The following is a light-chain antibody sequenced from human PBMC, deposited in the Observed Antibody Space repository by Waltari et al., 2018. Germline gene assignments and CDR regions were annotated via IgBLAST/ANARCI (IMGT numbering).Light chain of an antibody. V-gene: IGKV1-39*01. CDR3: QQSFRTPYT. CDR2: VAS. CDR1: QSITDH. J-gene: IGKJ2*01. Sequence: DIQMSQSPSSLSLPVGDRVTIACRARQSITDHLNWYQQKPGEAPKLLIYVASNLESGFPSMFSGSGSGTDFTLTINSLQPGDFATYYCQQSFRTPYTFGQGTKLEVK.